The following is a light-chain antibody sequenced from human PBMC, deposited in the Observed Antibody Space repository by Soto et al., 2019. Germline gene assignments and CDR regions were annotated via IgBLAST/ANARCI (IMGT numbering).Light chain of an antibody. V-gene: IGLV2-14*01. CDR2: EVT. CDR1: SSDIGAYDY. J-gene: IGLJ1*01. Sequence: QSVLTQPASVSGSPGQSITISCTGTSSDIGAYDYVSWYHQYPGRVPKLLIHEVTNRPSGVSDRFSGSKSGNTASLTISGLQTEDEADYYCSSHAGSSAFYVFGTGTKLTVL. CDR3: SSHAGSSAFYV.